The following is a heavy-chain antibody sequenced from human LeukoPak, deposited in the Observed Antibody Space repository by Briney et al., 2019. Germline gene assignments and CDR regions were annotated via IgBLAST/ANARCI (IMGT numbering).Heavy chain of an antibody. Sequence: GGSLRLSCAASGFTFSSYEMNWVRQAPGKGLEWVSYISSSGSSIYYADSVKGRFAISRDNAKTSLYLPLNSLGAEDTAVYYCARAGYYFHYWGQGTLVTVSS. V-gene: IGHV3-48*03. J-gene: IGHJ4*02. CDR2: ISSSGSSI. CDR3: ARAGYYFHY. CDR1: GFTFSSYE.